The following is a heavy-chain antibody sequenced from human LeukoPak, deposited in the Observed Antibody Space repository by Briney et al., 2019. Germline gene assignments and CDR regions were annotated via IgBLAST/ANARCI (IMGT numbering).Heavy chain of an antibody. D-gene: IGHD2-2*01. CDR3: ARQQGGSSTSCPPDS. Sequence: KVSCKGSGYTFTNSWIGSVREMSGKGLEWMGIIYPGDSNTRYSPSLQGQVTMSADKSINTAYLQWSSLESAVSDMYCCARQQGGSSTSCPPDSWGQGTLVTVSS. CDR1: GYTFTNSW. J-gene: IGHJ5*01. V-gene: IGHV5-51*01. CDR2: IYPGDSNT.